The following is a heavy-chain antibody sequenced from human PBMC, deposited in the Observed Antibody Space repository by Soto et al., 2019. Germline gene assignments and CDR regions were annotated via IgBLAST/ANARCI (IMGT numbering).Heavy chain of an antibody. J-gene: IGHJ3*02. D-gene: IGHD4-17*01. V-gene: IGHV3-53*04. CDR3: ASPSTDDAFDI. CDR2: IYSGGST. CDR1: GFTVSNNY. Sequence: EVQLVESGGGLVQPGGSLRLSCAASGFTVSNNYMSWVRQAPGKGLEWVSVIYSGGSTYYADSVKGRFTISRHNSKNTLYLQMNSLRAEDTAVYYCASPSTDDAFDIWGQGTMVTVSS.